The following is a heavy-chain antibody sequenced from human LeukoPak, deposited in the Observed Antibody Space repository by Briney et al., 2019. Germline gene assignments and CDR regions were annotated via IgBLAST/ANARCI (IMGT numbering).Heavy chain of an antibody. CDR3: ARADDCSSTSCSDNAFDI. CDR2: ISSSSSYI. CDR1: GFTFSSYS. Sequence: KPGGSLRLSCAASGFTFSSYSMNWVRQAPGKGLEWVSSISSSSSYIYYADSVKGRFTISRDNAKNSLYLQMNSLRAEDTAVYYCARADDCSSTSCSDNAFDIWGQGTMVTVSS. J-gene: IGHJ3*02. V-gene: IGHV3-21*01. D-gene: IGHD2-2*01.